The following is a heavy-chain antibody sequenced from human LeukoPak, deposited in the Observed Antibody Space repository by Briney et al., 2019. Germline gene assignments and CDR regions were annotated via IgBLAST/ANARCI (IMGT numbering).Heavy chain of an antibody. Sequence: SETLSLTCAVYGGSFSGDFWSWIRQSPGKGLEWIGEINHGGSTTYNPSLQSRVTMSVDTSTNQISLKMTSVTAADTAVYYCARVGGTIFWGYYMDVWGKGTTVTVSS. CDR1: GGSFSGDF. D-gene: IGHD3-9*01. J-gene: IGHJ6*03. CDR3: ARVGGTIFWGYYMDV. CDR2: INHGGST. V-gene: IGHV4-34*01.